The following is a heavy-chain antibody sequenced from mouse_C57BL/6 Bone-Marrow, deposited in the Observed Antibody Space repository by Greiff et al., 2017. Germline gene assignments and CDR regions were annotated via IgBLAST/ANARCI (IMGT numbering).Heavy chain of an antibody. Sequence: VQGVESGPGLVQPSQSLSITCTVSGFSLTSYGVHWVRQSPGKGLEWLGVIWSGGSTDYNAAFISRLSISKDNSKSQVFFKMNSLQADDTAIYYCARNPPYSHYAMDDWGQGTSVTVSS. J-gene: IGHJ4*01. CDR2: IWSGGST. CDR1: GFSLTSYG. V-gene: IGHV2-2*01. D-gene: IGHD2-12*01. CDR3: ARNPPYSHYAMDD.